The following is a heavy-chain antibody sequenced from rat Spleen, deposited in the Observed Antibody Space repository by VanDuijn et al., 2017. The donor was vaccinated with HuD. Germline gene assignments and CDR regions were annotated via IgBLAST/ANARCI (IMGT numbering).Heavy chain of an antibody. J-gene: IGHJ1*01. CDR3: SRLAYYGYLDF. V-gene: IGHV5S14*01. CDR1: GFTFNNYG. CDR2: ISTGGGNT. Sequence: EVQLVESGGGLVQPGRSLKLSCAASGFTFNNYGMAWVSQIPTKGLEWVASISTGGGNTYYRDSVKGRFTISRDNTKNTQYLQVDSLRSEDTATYYCSRLAYYGYLDFWGPGTMVTVSS.